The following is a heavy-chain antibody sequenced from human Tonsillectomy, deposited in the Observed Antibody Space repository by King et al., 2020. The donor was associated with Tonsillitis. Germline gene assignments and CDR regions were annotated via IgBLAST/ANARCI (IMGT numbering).Heavy chain of an antibody. CDR2: TDPNNGNT. D-gene: IGHD1-26*01. CDR3: ARRVGGTAHFDY. V-gene: IGHV1-8*01. Sequence: QLVQSGAEVKTPGASVKVSCKASGYTFTNYDLNWVRQATGQGLEWMGWTDPNNGNTDFAQRFQGRLTMTRNTSTNTAYMVLSSLRSEDTAVYYCARRVGGTAHFDYWGQGTLVTVSS. J-gene: IGHJ4*02. CDR1: GYTFTNYD.